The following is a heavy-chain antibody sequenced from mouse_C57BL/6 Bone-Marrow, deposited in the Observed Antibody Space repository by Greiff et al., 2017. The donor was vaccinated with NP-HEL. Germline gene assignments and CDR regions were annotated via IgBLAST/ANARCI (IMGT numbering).Heavy chain of an antibody. Sequence: QVQLQQPGAELVMPGASVKLSCKASGYTFTSYWMHWVKQRPGQGLEWIGEIDPSDSYTNYNQKFKGKSTLTVDKSSSTAYMQLSGLTSEDSAVYYCARGIYYDYSWFAYWGQGTLVTVSA. CDR1: GYTFTSYW. D-gene: IGHD2-4*01. CDR3: ARGIYYDYSWFAY. J-gene: IGHJ3*01. CDR2: IDPSDSYT. V-gene: IGHV1-69*01.